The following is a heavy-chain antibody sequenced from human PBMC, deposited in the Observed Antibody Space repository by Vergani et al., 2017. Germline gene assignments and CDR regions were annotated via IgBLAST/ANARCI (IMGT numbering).Heavy chain of an antibody. J-gene: IGHJ4*02. V-gene: IGHV3-21*01. CDR1: GFTFSSYS. CDR3: ARGRHGSGRYYKACDY. CDR2: ISSSSSYI. D-gene: IGHD3-10*01. Sequence: EVQLVESGGGLVKPGGSLRLSCAASGFTFSSYSMNWVRQAPGKGLEWVSSISSSSSYIYYADSVKGRFTISRDNAKNSLYLQMNSLRAEDTAVYYCARGRHGSGRYYKACDYWGQGTLVTVSS.